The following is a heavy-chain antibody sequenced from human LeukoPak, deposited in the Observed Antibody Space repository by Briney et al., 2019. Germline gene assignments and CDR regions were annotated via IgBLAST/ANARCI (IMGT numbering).Heavy chain of an antibody. CDR1: EFTFSSYA. Sequence: GGSLRLSCAASEFTFSSYAMTWVRQAPGKALEWVSGIGGSGGSTYYADSVRGRFTIPRDNSKDTLYLQMNSLRADDTAVYYCARGTAWYSSSWYFDYWGRGTLVTVSS. CDR3: ARGTAWYSSSWYFDY. V-gene: IGHV3-23*01. J-gene: IGHJ4*02. CDR2: IGGSGGST. D-gene: IGHD6-13*01.